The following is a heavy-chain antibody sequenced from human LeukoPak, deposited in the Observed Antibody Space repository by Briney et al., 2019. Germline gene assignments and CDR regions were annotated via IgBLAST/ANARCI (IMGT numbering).Heavy chain of an antibody. Sequence: PGRSLRLSCAASGFTFSSYGMHWVRQAPGKGLEWVAVIWYDGSNKYYADSVKGRFTIFRDNSKNTLYLQMNSLRAEDTAVYYCAREASPYCSSTSCLHDAFDIWGQGTMVTVSS. V-gene: IGHV3-33*01. J-gene: IGHJ3*02. CDR2: IWYDGSNK. CDR3: AREASPYCSSTSCLHDAFDI. D-gene: IGHD2-2*01. CDR1: GFTFSSYG.